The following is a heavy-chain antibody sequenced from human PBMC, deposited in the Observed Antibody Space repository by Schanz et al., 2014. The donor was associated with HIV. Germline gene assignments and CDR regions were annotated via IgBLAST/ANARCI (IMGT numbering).Heavy chain of an antibody. CDR3: AKGGPTVLTGFDQ. J-gene: IGHJ4*02. Sequence: EVQLLESGGGLVQPGGSLRLSCAASGFTFSSYGMSWVRQAPGKGLEWVSVVTSSGASTNSADSVKGRFTISRDNSKKTLYLHIRSLGVGDTAVYYCAKGGPTVLTGFDQWGQGTLVTVSS. CDR1: GFTFSSYG. CDR2: VTSSGAST. D-gene: IGHD4-17*01. V-gene: IGHV3-23*01.